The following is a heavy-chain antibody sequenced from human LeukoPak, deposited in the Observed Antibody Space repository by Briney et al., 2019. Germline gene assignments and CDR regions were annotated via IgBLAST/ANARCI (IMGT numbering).Heavy chain of an antibody. CDR3: ARDLRKGAFDI. V-gene: IGHV3-48*03. CDR2: ISSSGSTI. CDR1: GFTFSSYE. J-gene: IGHJ3*02. Sequence: GGPLRLSCAASGFTFSSYEMNWVRQAPGKGLEWVSYISSSGSTIYYADSVKGRFTISRDNAKNSLYLQMNSLRAEDTAVYYCARDLRKGAFDIWGQGTMVTVSS.